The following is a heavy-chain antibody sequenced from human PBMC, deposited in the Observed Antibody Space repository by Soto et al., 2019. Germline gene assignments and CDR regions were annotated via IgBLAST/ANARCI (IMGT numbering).Heavy chain of an antibody. Sequence: GGSLRLSCAASGFTFSIYGMHWVRQAPGKGLEWVAVIWYDGSNKYYADSVKGRFTISRDNSKNTLYLQMNSLRAEDTAVYYCATDQSGYSYGGPFGPWGQGTLVTVS. CDR3: ATDQSGYSYGGPFGP. V-gene: IGHV3-33*01. J-gene: IGHJ5*02. D-gene: IGHD5-18*01. CDR2: IWYDGSNK. CDR1: GFTFSIYG.